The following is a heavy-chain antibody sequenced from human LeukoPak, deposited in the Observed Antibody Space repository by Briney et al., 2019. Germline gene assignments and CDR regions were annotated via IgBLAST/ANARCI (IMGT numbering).Heavy chain of an antibody. Sequence: GGSLRLSCTASGFSGPSSAMAWVRQAPGKGLEWVSHIGAGASNKYYADSVKGRFTISRDYSRKTVYLQMNSLRAEDTAVYYCAKDRGYSGYDWEGVFDYWGQGTLATVSS. CDR2: IGAGASNK. CDR3: AKDRGYSGYDWEGVFDY. CDR1: GFSGPSSA. D-gene: IGHD5-12*01. J-gene: IGHJ4*02. V-gene: IGHV3-23*01.